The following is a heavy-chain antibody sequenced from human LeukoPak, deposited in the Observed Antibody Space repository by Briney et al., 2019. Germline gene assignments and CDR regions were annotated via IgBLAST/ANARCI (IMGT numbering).Heavy chain of an antibody. CDR3: ARGIPVAIDY. V-gene: IGHV4-59*12. D-gene: IGHD6-19*01. J-gene: IGHJ4*02. Sequence: SETLSLTCTVSGGSISGSYWSWLRQPPGKGLEWIGYIYYGGSTNYNPSLKSRVTISVDKSKNQFSLKLTSVTAADTAVYYCARGIPVAIDYWGQGTLVTVSS. CDR1: GGSISGSY. CDR2: IYYGGST.